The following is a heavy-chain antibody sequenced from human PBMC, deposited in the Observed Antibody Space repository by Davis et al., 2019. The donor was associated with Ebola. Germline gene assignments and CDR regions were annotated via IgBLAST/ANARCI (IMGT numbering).Heavy chain of an antibody. CDR2: INPSGGST. J-gene: IGHJ6*04. CDR3: ARAWRLGELSLRYYYGMDV. D-gene: IGHD3-16*02. CDR1: GYTFTSYY. Sequence: ASVKVSCKASGYTFTSYYMHWVRQAPGQGLEWMGIINPSGGSTNYAQKFQGRVTMTRDTSTSTVYMELSSLRSEDTAVYYCARAWRLGELSLRYYYGMDVWGKGTTVTVSS. V-gene: IGHV1-46*01.